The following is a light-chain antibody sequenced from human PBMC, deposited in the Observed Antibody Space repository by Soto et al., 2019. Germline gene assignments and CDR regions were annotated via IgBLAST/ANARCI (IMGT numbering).Light chain of an antibody. J-gene: IGKJ1*01. CDR1: QSLVYSDGNTY. CDR3: RQGTHWPRT. Sequence: DVVMTQSPLSLPVTLGQPASISCRSSQSLVYSDGNTYLNWFQQRPGQSPRRLIYKVSNRDSGVPDRFSGRGSGTDFTLKISRVEAEDVGVYYCRQGTHWPRTFGQGTKVEIK. CDR2: KVS. V-gene: IGKV2-30*01.